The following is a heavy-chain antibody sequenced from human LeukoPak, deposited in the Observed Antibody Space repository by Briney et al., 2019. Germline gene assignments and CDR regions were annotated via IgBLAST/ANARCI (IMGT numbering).Heavy chain of an antibody. CDR1: GFTFSDYY. CDR2: IGSSGSPI. Sequence: GGSLRLSCAASGFTFSDYYTSWIRQAPGKGLEWVSYIGSSGSPIYYADSVRGRFTISRDNAKNSLYLQVNSLRVEDTAVYYCARSPSVTTAGYYFGYWGQGTLVTVSS. CDR3: ARSPSVTTAGYYFGY. D-gene: IGHD4-17*01. J-gene: IGHJ4*02. V-gene: IGHV3-11*04.